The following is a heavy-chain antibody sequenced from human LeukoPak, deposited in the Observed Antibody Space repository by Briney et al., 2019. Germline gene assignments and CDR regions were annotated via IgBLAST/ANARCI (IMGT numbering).Heavy chain of an antibody. V-gene: IGHV3-13*01. CDR2: IGTAGDT. CDR3: ARASSGYDSTYYFDY. J-gene: IGHJ4*02. D-gene: IGHD5-12*01. Sequence: GGSLRLSCAASGFTFSSYDMHWVRQATGKGLEWVSAIGTAGDTYYPGSVKGRFTISRENAKNSLYLQMNSLRAGDTAVYYCARASSGYDSTYYFDYWGQGTLVTVSA. CDR1: GFTFSSYD.